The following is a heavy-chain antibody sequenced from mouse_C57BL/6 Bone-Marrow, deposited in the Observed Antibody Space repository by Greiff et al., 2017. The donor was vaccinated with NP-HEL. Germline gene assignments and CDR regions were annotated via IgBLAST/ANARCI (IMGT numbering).Heavy chain of an antibody. V-gene: IGHV6-6*01. CDR1: GFTFSDAW. D-gene: IGHD1-1*01. Sequence: EVQLVESGGGLVQPGGSMKLSCAASGFTFSDAWMDWVRQSPEKGLEWVAEIRNKANNHATYYAESVKGRFTISRDDSKSSVYLQMNSLRAEDTGSYYFTRGDYYGSSYWYFDVWGTGTTVTVSS. CDR3: TRGDYYGSSYWYFDV. J-gene: IGHJ1*03. CDR2: IRNKANNHAT.